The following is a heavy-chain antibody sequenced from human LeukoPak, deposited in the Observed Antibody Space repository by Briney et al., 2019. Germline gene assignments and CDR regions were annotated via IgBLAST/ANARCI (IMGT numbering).Heavy chain of an antibody. J-gene: IGHJ4*02. CDR1: GFTFSSYG. V-gene: IGHV3-23*01. D-gene: IGHD1-14*01. CDR3: AKVKPPATFDY. CDR2: ISGSGGST. Sequence: GGSLRLSCAASGFTFSSYGMGWVRQAPGKGLEWVSAISGSGGSTYYADSVKGRFTISRDNSKNTLYLQMNSLRAEGTAVYYCAKVKPPATFDYWGQGTLVTVSS.